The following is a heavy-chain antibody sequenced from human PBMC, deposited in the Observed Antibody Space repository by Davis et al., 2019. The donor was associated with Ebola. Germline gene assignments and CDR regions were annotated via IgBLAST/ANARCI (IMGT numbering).Heavy chain of an antibody. CDR1: GYTFTSYV. D-gene: IGHD2-2*01. CDR2: INPYTGDT. V-gene: IGHV1-3*01. J-gene: IGHJ5*02. CDR3: ARDLYCISTSCYGSWFDP. Sequence: AASVKVSCKASGYTFTSYVLHWVRQAPGQGLEWVGWINPYTGDTKYSQKFQGRVTITRDTSASTAYMELSSLRSEDTAVYYCARDLYCISTSCYGSWFDPWGQGTLVTVSS.